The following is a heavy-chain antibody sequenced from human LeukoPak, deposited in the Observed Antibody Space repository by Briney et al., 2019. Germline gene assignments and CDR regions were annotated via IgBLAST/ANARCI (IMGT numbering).Heavy chain of an antibody. V-gene: IGHV1-18*01. J-gene: IGHJ4*02. CDR2: ISANSGNT. CDR3: ARDVNYAFDY. Sequence: ASVKVSCKPSGYSFTRNGISWVRQAPGQGLEWMAWISANSGNTNYAQNFQDRVTLTTDTSTSTAYMELRSLRSDDTAVYYCARDVNYAFDYWGRGTLVTVSS. D-gene: IGHD3-16*01. CDR1: GYSFTRNG.